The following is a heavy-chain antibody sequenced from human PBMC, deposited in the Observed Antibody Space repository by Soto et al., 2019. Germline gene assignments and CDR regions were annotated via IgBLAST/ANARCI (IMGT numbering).Heavy chain of an antibody. CDR3: ARSDGVAAAGPFDY. Sequence: PSETLSLTCTVSGGSISSYYWSWIRQPPGKGLEWIGYIYYSGSTNYNPSLKSRVTISVDTSKNQFSLKLSSVTAADTAVYYCARSDGVAAAGPFDYWGQGTLVTVSS. J-gene: IGHJ4*02. CDR2: IYYSGST. V-gene: IGHV4-59*01. D-gene: IGHD6-13*01. CDR1: GGSISSYY.